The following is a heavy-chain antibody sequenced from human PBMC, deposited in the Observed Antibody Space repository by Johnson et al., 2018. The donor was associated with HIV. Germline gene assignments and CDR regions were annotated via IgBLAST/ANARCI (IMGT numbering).Heavy chain of an antibody. D-gene: IGHD3-3*01. CDR2: VKSKTDGGTI. CDR1: GFTFSNAW. CDR3: ARDALLRFLEWFI. J-gene: IGHJ3*02. V-gene: IGHV3-15*01. Sequence: VQLVESGGGSVKSGGSLRVSCAASGFTFSNAWMSWVRQAPGKGLEWVGRVKSKTDGGTIDYAAAVKGRFIISRDDSKNTLYLQMNSLRVEDTAVYYCARDALLRFLEWFIWGQGTMVTVSS.